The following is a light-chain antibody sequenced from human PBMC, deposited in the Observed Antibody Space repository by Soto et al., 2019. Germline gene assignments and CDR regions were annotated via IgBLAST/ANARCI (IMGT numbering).Light chain of an antibody. CDR3: ASWDDSLKGVV. Sequence: QSALTQPASVSGSPGQSITISCTGTSSDVGGYNYVSWYQQHPGKAPKLMIYAVSNRPSGVSNRFSGSKSGNTASLAISGLQSEDEADYHCASWDDSLKGVVFGGGTKLTVL. V-gene: IGLV2-14*01. CDR2: AVS. CDR1: SSDVGGYNY. J-gene: IGLJ2*01.